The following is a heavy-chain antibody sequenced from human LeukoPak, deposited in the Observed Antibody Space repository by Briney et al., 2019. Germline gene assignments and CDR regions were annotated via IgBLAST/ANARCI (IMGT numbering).Heavy chain of an antibody. J-gene: IGHJ4*02. CDR2: ISYHGKNK. Sequence: GGSLRLSCAASGFTFSDHYMHWVLQAPGKGLEWVAVISYHGKNKYYAESVRGRFTISRDNSKNTLYLQMNSLNTEDTAVYYCARDFDYWGQGTLVTVSS. CDR3: ARDFDY. CDR1: GFTFSDHY. V-gene: IGHV3-30*03.